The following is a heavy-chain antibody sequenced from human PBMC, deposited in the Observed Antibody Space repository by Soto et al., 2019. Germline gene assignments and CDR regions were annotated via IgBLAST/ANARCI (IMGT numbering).Heavy chain of an antibody. CDR2: ISDDGSKK. V-gene: IGHV3-30*18. CDR3: AKVGDVYNSFFDY. J-gene: IGHJ4*02. Sequence: GGSLRLSCAAAGFTLSSYGMHWVRQAPGKGLEWVAVISDDGSKKYYADSVKGRFSISRDNPKNTLFLQMNSLRVEDTAVYYCAKVGDVYNSFFDYWGQGTLVTVSS. D-gene: IGHD1-26*01. CDR1: GFTLSSYG.